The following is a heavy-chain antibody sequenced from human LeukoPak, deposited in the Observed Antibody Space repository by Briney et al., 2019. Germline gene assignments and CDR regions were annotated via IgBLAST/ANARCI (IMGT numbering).Heavy chain of an antibody. CDR1: GGSISSSSYY. V-gene: IGHV4-39*01. J-gene: IGHJ4*02. D-gene: IGHD3-10*01. Sequence: PSETPSLTCTVSGGSISSSSYYWGWIRQPPGKGLEWIGSIYYSGSTYYNPSLKSRVTISVDTSKNQFSLKLSSVTAADTAVYYCARLPRITMVRGDYFDYWGQGTLVTVSS. CDR2: IYYSGST. CDR3: ARLPRITMVRGDYFDY.